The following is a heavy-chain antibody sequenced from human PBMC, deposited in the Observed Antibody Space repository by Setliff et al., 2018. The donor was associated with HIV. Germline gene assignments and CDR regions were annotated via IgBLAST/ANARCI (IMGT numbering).Heavy chain of an antibody. Sequence: GGSLRLSCAASGFTFTYYWMAWIRQAPGRGLEWAAIISNDGGREYYVDSVKGRFTISRDNAKKYVYLQMNSLRVEDTALYFCAKDYGDGHNWGAFDIWGQGTMVTVSS. V-gene: IGHV3-7*03. CDR3: AKDYGDGHNWGAFDI. D-gene: IGHD1-1*01. J-gene: IGHJ3*02. CDR2: ISNDGGRE. CDR1: GFTFTYYW.